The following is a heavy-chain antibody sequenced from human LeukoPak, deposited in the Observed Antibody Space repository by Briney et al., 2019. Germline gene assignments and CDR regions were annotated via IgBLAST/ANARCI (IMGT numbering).Heavy chain of an antibody. D-gene: IGHD3-16*01. V-gene: IGHV1-46*01. CDR1: GYTFTSYY. CDR2: INPSGGST. Sequence: ASVKVSCKASGYTFTSYYMHWVRQAPGQGLEWMGIINPSGGSTSYAQKFQGRVTMTRDTPTSTVYMELSSLRSEDTAVYYCARDIYDYVWGSPDDYWGQGTLVTVSS. J-gene: IGHJ4*02. CDR3: ARDIYDYVWGSPDDY.